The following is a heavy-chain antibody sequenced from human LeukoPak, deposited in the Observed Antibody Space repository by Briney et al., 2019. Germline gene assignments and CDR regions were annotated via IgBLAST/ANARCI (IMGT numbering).Heavy chain of an antibody. CDR1: GFTFSSYA. CDR3: ASQMATIRFDI. CDR2: ISYDGSNK. V-gene: IGHV3-30-3*01. D-gene: IGHD5-12*01. Sequence: GGSLRLSCAASGFTFSSYAMHWVRQAPGKGLEWVAVISYDGSNKYYADSVKGRFTISRDNSKNTLYLQMNSLRAEDTAVYYCASQMATIRFDIWGQGTMVTVSS. J-gene: IGHJ3*02.